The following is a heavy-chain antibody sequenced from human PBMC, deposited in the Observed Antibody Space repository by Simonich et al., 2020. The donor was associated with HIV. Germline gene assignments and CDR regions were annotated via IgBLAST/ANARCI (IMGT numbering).Heavy chain of an antibody. CDR2: VNLGGTT. Sequence: QVQLQQWGAGLLEPSETLSLTCAVYGGSFSGYYWSWIRQPPGTGLEWIGEVNLGGTTYYNPSLNSRVTISIDTSKSQFSLKLSPVTAADTAVYYCARSPYKVGYFDLWGRGTLVTVSS. J-gene: IGHJ2*01. CDR1: GGSFSGYY. V-gene: IGHV4-34*01. CDR3: ARSPYKVGYFDL. D-gene: IGHD1-20*01.